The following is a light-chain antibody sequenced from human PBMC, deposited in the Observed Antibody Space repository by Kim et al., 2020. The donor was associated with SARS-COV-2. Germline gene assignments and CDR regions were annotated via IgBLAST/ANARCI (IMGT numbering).Light chain of an antibody. CDR1: GSNIGSNY. CDR2: RNN. CDR3: AAWDDSLHVV. V-gene: IGLV1-47*01. Sequence: PGQRVTISCSGSGSNIGSNYVYWYQQLPGTAPKLLIYRNNQRPSVVPHRFSGSKSGTSASLAISGLRSEDEADYYCAAWDDSLHVVFGGGTQLTVL. J-gene: IGLJ2*01.